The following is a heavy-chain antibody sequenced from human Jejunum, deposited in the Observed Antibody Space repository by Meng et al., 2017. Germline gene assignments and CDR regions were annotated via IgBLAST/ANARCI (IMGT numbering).Heavy chain of an antibody. CDR3: VIDSSIGSAGRFC. CDR2: ISKSGDSA. Sequence: GGSLRLSCVGSGFTFRSYAMNWVRQAPGKGLEWVSVISKSGDSADYADSVKGRFTISRDNSKNTLYLQMNSLRAEDTAIYYCVIDSSIGSAGRFCWGQGTQVTVSS. J-gene: IGHJ4*02. D-gene: IGHD6-13*01. V-gene: IGHV3-23*01. CDR1: GFTFRSYA.